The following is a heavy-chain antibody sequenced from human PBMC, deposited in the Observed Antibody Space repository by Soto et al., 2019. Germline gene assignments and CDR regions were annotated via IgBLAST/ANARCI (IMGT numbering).Heavy chain of an antibody. CDR1: GFTVSSYG. J-gene: IGHJ4*02. D-gene: IGHD6-19*01. Sequence: QVQLVESGGGVVQPGRSLRLSCAASGFTVSSYGMHWVRQAPGKGLEWVAVIWYDGSNKYYADSVKGRFTISRDNSKNTLYLQMNSLRAEDTAVYYCARDWGQIAVAGADWWGQGTLVTVSS. V-gene: IGHV3-33*01. CDR2: IWYDGSNK. CDR3: ARDWGQIAVAGADW.